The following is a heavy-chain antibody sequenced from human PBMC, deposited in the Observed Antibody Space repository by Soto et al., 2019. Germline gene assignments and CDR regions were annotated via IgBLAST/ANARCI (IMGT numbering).Heavy chain of an antibody. V-gene: IGHV3-72*01. D-gene: IGHD2-15*01. CDR2: SRDKVRSHRT. CDR3: ARYLVVGYTYYGMDV. J-gene: IGHJ6*02. Sequence: EVQLVESGGGLVQPGGSLRLSCAASGFTCSDHYMDWVHQAPGKGLEWVGRSRDKVRSHRTEFAASVKGRFTISRDDSKNSVYLEMNSLKTEDTAVYYCARYLVVGYTYYGMDVWGQGTTVTVSS. CDR1: GFTCSDHY.